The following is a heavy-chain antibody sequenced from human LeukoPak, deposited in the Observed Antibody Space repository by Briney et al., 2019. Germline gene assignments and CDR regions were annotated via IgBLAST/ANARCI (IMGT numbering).Heavy chain of an antibody. CDR1: GYTFTGYY. CDR3: ARDRDYYDSSGDGRLDY. D-gene: IGHD3-22*01. J-gene: IGHJ4*02. V-gene: IGHV1-2*02. Sequence: ASVKVSCKASGYTFTGYYMHWVRQAPGQGLEWMGWINPNSGGTNYAQKFQGRVTMTRDTSISTAYMELSRLRSDDTAVYYCARDRDYYDSSGDGRLDYWGQGTLVTVSS. CDR2: INPNSGGT.